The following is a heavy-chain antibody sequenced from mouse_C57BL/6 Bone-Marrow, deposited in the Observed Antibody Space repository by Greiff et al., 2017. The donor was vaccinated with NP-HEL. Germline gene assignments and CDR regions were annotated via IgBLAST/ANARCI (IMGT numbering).Heavy chain of an antibody. CDR2: INPSTGGT. Sequence: EVKLLESGPELVKPGASVKISCKASGYSFTGSYMHWVKQSSEKSLEWIGEINPSTGGTSYNQKFKGKATLTVDKSSSTAYMQLKSLTSEDSAVYYCARSGYWGQGTTLTVSS. J-gene: IGHJ2*01. V-gene: IGHV1-43*01. D-gene: IGHD3-1*01. CDR3: ARSGY. CDR1: GYSFTGSY.